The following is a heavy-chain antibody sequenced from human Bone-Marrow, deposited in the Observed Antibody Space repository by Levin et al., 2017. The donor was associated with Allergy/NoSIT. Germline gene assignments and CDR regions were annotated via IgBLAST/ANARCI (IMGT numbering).Heavy chain of an antibody. J-gene: IGHJ2*01. V-gene: IGHV4-31*03. D-gene: IGHD3-16*01. CDR1: GGSISSGGYY. CDR3: ARDSGPSSGGDWYFDL. Sequence: PSETLSLTCTVSGGSISSGGYYWSWIRQHPGKGLEWIGYIYYSGSTYYNPSLKSRVTISVDTSKNQFSLKLSSVTAADTAVYYCARDSGPSSGGDWYFDLWGRGTLVTVSS. CDR2: IYYSGST.